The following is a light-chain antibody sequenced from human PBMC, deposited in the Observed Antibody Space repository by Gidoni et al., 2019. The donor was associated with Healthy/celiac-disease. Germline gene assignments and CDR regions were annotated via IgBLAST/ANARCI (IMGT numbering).Light chain of an antibody. Sequence: DIVMPQSPDSLAVSLGERATINCKSRQSVLYSSNNKNYLAWYQQKPGQPPKLLIYWASTRESGVPDRFSGSGSGKDCTLTSSSMQAEDVAVYYCQQYYSTPLTFGGGTKVEIK. CDR3: QQYYSTPLT. CDR2: WAS. J-gene: IGKJ4*01. V-gene: IGKV4-1*01. CDR1: QSVLYSSNNKNY.